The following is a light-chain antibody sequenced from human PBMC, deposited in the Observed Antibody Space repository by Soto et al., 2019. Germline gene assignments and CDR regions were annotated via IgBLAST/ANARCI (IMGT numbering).Light chain of an antibody. J-gene: IGLJ2*01. CDR3: QAWDSSNVV. V-gene: IGLV3-1*01. CDR1: KLGDKY. Sequence: SYELTQPPSVSVSPGQTASITCSGDKLGDKYACWYQQKPGQSPVLVIYQDSKRPSGIPEPFSGSNSGNTATLTISGTQAMDEADYYCQAWDSSNVVFGGGTQLTVL. CDR2: QDS.